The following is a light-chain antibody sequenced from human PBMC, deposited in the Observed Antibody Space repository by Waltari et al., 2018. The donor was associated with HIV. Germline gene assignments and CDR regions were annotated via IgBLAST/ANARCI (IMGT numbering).Light chain of an antibody. J-gene: IGLJ3*02. CDR3: QVWVNSVV. V-gene: IGLV3-9*01. Sequence: SYELTQPLSVSVALGQTAKITCGGRSIGTKDVHWYRQKPGQAPELVIFNDSKRPSGIPGRFLGSKSTNTATLTITGAQVGDEADYYCQVWVNSVVFGGGTMLTVL. CDR2: NDS. CDR1: SIGTKD.